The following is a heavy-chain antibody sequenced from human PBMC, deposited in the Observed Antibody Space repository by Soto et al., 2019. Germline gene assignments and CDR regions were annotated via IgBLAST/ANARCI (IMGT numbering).Heavy chain of an antibody. CDR3: AREKEACSDTSCSLSPFDC. CDR1: GFTFSSYS. V-gene: IGHV3-48*02. J-gene: IGHJ4*02. Sequence: VQLVESGGDLVQPGGSLRLSCAASGFTFSSYSMNWVRQAPGKGLEWVSYITSKSSTIKYADSVKGRFTVSRDNAKNSLYLQLSSLRDEDTAVYYCAREKEACSDTSCSLSPFDCWGQGTLVTVSS. D-gene: IGHD2-2*01. CDR2: ITSKSSTI.